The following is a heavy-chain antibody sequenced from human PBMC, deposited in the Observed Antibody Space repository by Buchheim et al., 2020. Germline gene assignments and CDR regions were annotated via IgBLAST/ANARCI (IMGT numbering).Heavy chain of an antibody. CDR3: AKDHDSNYFYFDP. Sequence: QVQLVQSGAEVKEAGSSVKVSCKFSGGMFASYTFSWVRQAPGQGLEWMGGIIPAFGTGIYAQKFQDRLTITADESTSTVYIDLSSLRFEDTAMYYGAKDHDSNYFYFDPWGAGTL. D-gene: IGHD4-11*01. V-gene: IGHV1-69*01. CDR1: GGMFASYT. CDR2: IIPAFGTG. J-gene: IGHJ5*02.